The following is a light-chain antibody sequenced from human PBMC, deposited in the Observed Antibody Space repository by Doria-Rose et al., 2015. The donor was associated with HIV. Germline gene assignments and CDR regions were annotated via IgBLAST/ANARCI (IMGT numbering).Light chain of an antibody. CDR2: AAS. Sequence: DIRMTQSSFFLFASVGNRGNITCRDQQGTYSYLAWYQQKPGKAPKLLIYAASTLQRGVSSRFSGSGSGTEFTLTISSLQPEDFATYFCQQLNNYRTFGQGTNVGIK. J-gene: IGKJ1*01. CDR3: QQLNNYRT. V-gene: IGKV1-9*01. CDR1: QGTYSY.